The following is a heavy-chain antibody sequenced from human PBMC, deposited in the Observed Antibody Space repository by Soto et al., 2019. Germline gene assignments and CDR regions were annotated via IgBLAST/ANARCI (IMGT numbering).Heavy chain of an antibody. CDR1: GYTFTSYS. J-gene: IGHJ4*02. Sequence: QVQLVQSGAEVKKPGASVKVSCKASGYTFTSYSMHWVRQAPGQRLEWMGWINAGNGNTKYSQKFQGRVTITRDTSASTAYMELSSLRSEDTAVYYCARAIGGWTFDYCGQGPLVTVSS. D-gene: IGHD3-10*01. CDR3: ARAIGGWTFDY. V-gene: IGHV1-3*01. CDR2: INAGNGNT.